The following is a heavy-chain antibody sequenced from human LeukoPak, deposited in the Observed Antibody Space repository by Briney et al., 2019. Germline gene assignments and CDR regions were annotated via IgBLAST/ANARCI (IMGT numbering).Heavy chain of an antibody. CDR3: ATGLFSYYYGSGA. V-gene: IGHV1-2*02. CDR1: GYTFAAYY. Sequence: ASVKVSCKTSGYTFAAYYIHWVRQAPGQGLEWMGWINPNGGGPKYAPKFQGRVTMTRDTSINTVYMELSRLRSDDTAVYYCATGLFSYYYGSGAWGQGTLVTVSS. CDR2: INPNGGGP. J-gene: IGHJ4*02. D-gene: IGHD3-10*01.